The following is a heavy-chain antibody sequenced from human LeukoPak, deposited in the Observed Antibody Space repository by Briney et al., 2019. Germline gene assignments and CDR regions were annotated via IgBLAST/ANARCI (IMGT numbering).Heavy chain of an antibody. CDR3: ARGDPHIYDYVWGSYRYRAFDI. Sequence: SETLSLTCAVYGGSFSGYYWSWIRQPPGRGLEWIGEINHSGSTNYNPSLKSRVTISVDTSKNQFSLKLSSVTAADTAVYYCARGDPHIYDYVWGSYRYRAFDIWGQGTMVTVSS. D-gene: IGHD3-16*02. CDR2: INHSGST. CDR1: GGSFSGYY. V-gene: IGHV4-34*01. J-gene: IGHJ3*02.